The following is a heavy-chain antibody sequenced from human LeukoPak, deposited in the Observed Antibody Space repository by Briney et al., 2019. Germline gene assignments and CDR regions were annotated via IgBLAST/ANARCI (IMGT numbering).Heavy chain of an antibody. V-gene: IGHV4-59*01. D-gene: IGHD1-1*01. Sequence: KPSETLSLTCSVSGGSISNYYWSWIRQPPGMGLEWIGNIYYSGSTDYNPSLKSPVTMSVDTSKNQFSLKMSSVTAADTAVYYCARGFSVWTGYYYYYYGMDVWGLGTTVTVSS. J-gene: IGHJ6*02. CDR3: ARGFSVWTGYYYYYYGMDV. CDR1: GGSISNYY. CDR2: IYYSGST.